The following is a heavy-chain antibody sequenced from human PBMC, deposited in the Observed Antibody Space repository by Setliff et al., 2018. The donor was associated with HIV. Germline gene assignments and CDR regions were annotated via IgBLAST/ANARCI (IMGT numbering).Heavy chain of an antibody. Sequence: GGSLRLSCAASGFTFSRAWMTWVRQAPGKGLEWVGLIKSKFDGGPTDYAAPVNGRFTISRDDSKNMVYLQMNSLKTEDTAVYYCTRLRGYSYGLASYYYYYMDVWGKGTTVTV. J-gene: IGHJ6*03. CDR1: GFTFSRAW. CDR3: TRLRGYSYGLASYYYYYMDV. V-gene: IGHV3-15*01. CDR2: IKSKFDGGPT. D-gene: IGHD5-18*01.